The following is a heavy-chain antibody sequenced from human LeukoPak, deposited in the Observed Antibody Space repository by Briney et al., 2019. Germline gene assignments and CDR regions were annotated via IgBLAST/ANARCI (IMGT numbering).Heavy chain of an antibody. V-gene: IGHV1-8*01. Sequence: GASVKVSCKASGYTFTSYDIHWVRQATGQGLEWMGWMNPNSGNTGYAQKFQGRVTMTRNTSISTAYMELSSLRSEDTAVYYCARGRNYDILTGFIGSGPWGQGTLVTVSS. CDR3: ARGRNYDILTGFIGSGP. D-gene: IGHD3-9*01. J-gene: IGHJ5*02. CDR2: MNPNSGNT. CDR1: GYTFTSYD.